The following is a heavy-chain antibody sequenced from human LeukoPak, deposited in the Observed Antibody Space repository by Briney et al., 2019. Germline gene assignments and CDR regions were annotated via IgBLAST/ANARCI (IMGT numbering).Heavy chain of an antibody. J-gene: IGHJ4*02. Sequence: ASVKVSCKASGYTVTSYGISWVRQAPGQGLEWMGWISAYNGNTNYAQKLQGRVTMTTDTSTSTAYMELRSLRSDDTAVYYCARVQGGDYYDSSGYYPFDYWGQGTLVTVSS. D-gene: IGHD3-22*01. CDR1: GYTVTSYG. CDR3: ARVQGGDYYDSSGYYPFDY. V-gene: IGHV1-18*01. CDR2: ISAYNGNT.